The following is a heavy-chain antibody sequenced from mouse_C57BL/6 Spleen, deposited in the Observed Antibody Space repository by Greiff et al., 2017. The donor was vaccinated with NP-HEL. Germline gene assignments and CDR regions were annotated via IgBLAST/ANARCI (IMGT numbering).Heavy chain of an antibody. CDR2: IHPNSGST. J-gene: IGHJ2*01. V-gene: IGHV1-64*01. CDR3: ARLGGYDRDY. CDR1: GYTFTSYW. Sequence: VQLQQSGAELVKPGASVKLSCKASGYTFTSYWMHWVKQRPGQGLEWIGMIHPNSGSTNYNEKFKSKATLTVDQSSSTAYMQLSSLTSEDSAVYYCARLGGYDRDYWGQGTTLTVSS. D-gene: IGHD2-2*01.